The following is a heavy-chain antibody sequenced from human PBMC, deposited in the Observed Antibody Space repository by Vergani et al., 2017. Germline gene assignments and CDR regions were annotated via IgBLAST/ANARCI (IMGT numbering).Heavy chain of an antibody. D-gene: IGHD5-24*01. CDR3: GRGSDNYN. V-gene: IGHV3-23*01. CDR2: IKNTGDST. J-gene: IGHJ4*02. Sequence: EVQLLQSEGAVVQPGGSLRLSCVASGFTFSSHAMSWVLKGHGQGLEWVSSIKNTGDSTHYADSVKGRFTISRDNSKNTLYLQMNSRRVEDTAVYYCGRGSDNYNWGQGTLVTVSS. CDR1: GFTFSSHA.